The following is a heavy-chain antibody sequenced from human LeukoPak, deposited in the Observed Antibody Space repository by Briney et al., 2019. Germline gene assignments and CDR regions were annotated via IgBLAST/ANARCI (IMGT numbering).Heavy chain of an antibody. Sequence: ASVKVSCKASGYTFTSYDINWVRQATGQGLEWMGWMNPNSGNTGYAQKFQGRVTITRNTSISTAHMELSSLRSEDTAVYYCARARGYSYFDYWGQGTLVTVSS. CDR2: MNPNSGNT. D-gene: IGHD5-18*01. J-gene: IGHJ4*02. CDR1: GYTFTSYD. CDR3: ARARGYSYFDY. V-gene: IGHV1-8*03.